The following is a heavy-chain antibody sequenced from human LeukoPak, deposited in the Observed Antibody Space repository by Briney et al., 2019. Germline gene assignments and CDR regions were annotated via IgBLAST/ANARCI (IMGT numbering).Heavy chain of an antibody. CDR1: GFTFSDYY. D-gene: IGHD3-22*01. J-gene: IGHJ4*02. Sequence: SGGSLRLSCAASGFTFSDYYMSWIRQAPGKGLEWVSYISSSGSTIYYADSVKGRFTISRDNAKNSLYLQMNSLRAEDTAVYYCASSSYDSSGYYPDYWGQGTLVTVSP. V-gene: IGHV3-11*01. CDR2: ISSSGSTI. CDR3: ASSSYDSSGYYPDY.